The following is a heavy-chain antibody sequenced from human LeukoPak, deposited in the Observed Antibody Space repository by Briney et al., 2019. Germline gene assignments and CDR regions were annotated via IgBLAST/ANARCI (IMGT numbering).Heavy chain of an antibody. CDR1: GFTVSSNY. J-gene: IGHJ4*02. Sequence: AGGSLRLSCAASGFTVSSNYMSWVRQAPGKGLEWVSVIYSGGSTYYADSVKGRFTISRDNAKNSLFLQMNSLRAEDTAMYYCAKGTKPVMTIPDYWGQGILVTVSS. D-gene: IGHD1/OR15-1a*01. CDR2: IYSGGST. CDR3: AKGTKPVMTIPDY. V-gene: IGHV3-53*01.